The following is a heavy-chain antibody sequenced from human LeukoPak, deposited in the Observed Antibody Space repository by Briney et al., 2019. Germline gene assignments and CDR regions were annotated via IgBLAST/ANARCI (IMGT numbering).Heavy chain of an antibody. CDR1: GFTFSSYA. Sequence: PGGSLRLSCAASGFTFSSYAMSWVRQAPGKGLEWVSSISSSSSYIYYADSVKGRFTISRDNAKNSLYLQMNSLRAEDTAVYYCARHRWELLTDYWGQGTLVTVSS. J-gene: IGHJ4*02. CDR2: ISSSSSYI. V-gene: IGHV3-21*01. CDR3: ARHRWELLTDY. D-gene: IGHD1-26*01.